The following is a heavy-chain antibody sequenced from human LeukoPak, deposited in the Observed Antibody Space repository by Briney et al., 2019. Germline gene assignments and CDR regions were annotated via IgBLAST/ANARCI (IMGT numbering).Heavy chain of an antibody. V-gene: IGHV4-59*08. Sequence: SETLSLTCTVSGGSITSYYWSWMRQPPGKGLEWIGYIHYSGSTNYNPSLKSRVTISLDTSRTQFSLKPTSVTAADTAVYYCASTEWNYARWGQGTLVTVSS. J-gene: IGHJ4*02. CDR3: ASTEWNYAR. CDR1: GGSITSYY. CDR2: IHYSGST. D-gene: IGHD1-7*01.